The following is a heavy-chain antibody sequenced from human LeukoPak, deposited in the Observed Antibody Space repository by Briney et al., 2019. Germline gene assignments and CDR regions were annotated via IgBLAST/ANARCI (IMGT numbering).Heavy chain of an antibody. J-gene: IGHJ3*02. V-gene: IGHV4-34*01. CDR2: IYHNGDT. D-gene: IGHD2/OR15-2a*01. CDR3: ASHKYPIQAFDI. CDR1: GGSFSGYY. Sequence: SETLSLTCAVYGGSFSGYYWSWIRQPPGKGLEWVGEIYHNGDTNYNSSLQSRVSLSVDTSRNQFSLTLTSVTAADTAIYYCASHKYPIQAFDIWGQGTKVTVSS.